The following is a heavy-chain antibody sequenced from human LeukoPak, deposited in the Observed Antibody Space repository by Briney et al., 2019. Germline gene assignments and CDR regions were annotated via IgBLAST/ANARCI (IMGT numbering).Heavy chain of an antibody. CDR2: ISAYNGNT. Sequence: GGSVKVSCKASGYTFTSDGISWVRQAPGQGLEWMGWISAYNGNTNYAQKLQGRVTMTTDTSTSTAYMELRSLRSDDTAVYYCARFLYCSSTSCYFHFDYWGQGTLVTVSS. V-gene: IGHV1-18*01. CDR1: GYTFTSDG. CDR3: ARFLYCSSTSCYFHFDY. D-gene: IGHD2-2*01. J-gene: IGHJ4*02.